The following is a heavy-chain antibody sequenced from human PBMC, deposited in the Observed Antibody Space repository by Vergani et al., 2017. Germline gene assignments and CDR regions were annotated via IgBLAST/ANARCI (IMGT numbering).Heavy chain of an antibody. CDR2: IRAYNGHT. Sequence: QVQLVQSGAEVKKPGASVTVSCKASGYTFTSFGISWVRQAPGQWLEWMGWIRAYNGHTHYAQKLQGRVTMTTDTSTSTAYMELRSLRSDDTAVYYCARDRVAAAGTYFYYNYCMDFWGKGTTVTVSS. J-gene: IGHJ6*03. CDR3: ARDRVAAAGTYFYYNYCMDF. D-gene: IGHD6-13*01. V-gene: IGHV1-18*01. CDR1: GYTFTSFG.